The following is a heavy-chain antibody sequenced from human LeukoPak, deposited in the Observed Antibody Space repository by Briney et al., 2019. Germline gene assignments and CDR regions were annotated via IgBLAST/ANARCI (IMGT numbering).Heavy chain of an antibody. CDR1: GGSISFYY. Sequence: SETLSLTCSVSGGSISFYYWSWIRQPPGKGLEWIGYIYYSGSTNYNPSLKSRVTISMDTSKNQFSLKLNSVTAADTSVYYCATFSGAGSSWYDVGRSIDYWGQGTLVTVSS. J-gene: IGHJ4*02. CDR2: IYYSGST. V-gene: IGHV4-59*01. CDR3: ATFSGAGSSWYDVGRSIDY. D-gene: IGHD6-13*01.